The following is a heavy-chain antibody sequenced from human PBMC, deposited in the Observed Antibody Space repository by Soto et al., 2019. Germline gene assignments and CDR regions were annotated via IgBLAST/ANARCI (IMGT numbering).Heavy chain of an antibody. Sequence: QVQLVESGGGVVQPGRSLRLSCAASGFTFSSYGMHWDRQAPGKRLEWVAVISYDGSNKDYADSVKGRFTISRDNSKNALYLQMNSLRAEDTAVYYCAKYQSGYFDYWGQGTLVTVSS. V-gene: IGHV3-30*18. CDR2: ISYDGSNK. J-gene: IGHJ4*02. CDR3: AKYQSGYFDY. CDR1: GFTFSSYG. D-gene: IGHD2-2*01.